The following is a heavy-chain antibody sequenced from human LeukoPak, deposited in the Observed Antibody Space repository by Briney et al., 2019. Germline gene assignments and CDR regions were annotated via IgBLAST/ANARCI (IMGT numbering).Heavy chain of an antibody. CDR3: ARDTYYYDSSGYSY. Sequence: ASVKVSCKASGFTFTSHDYNWVRQATGQGLEWMGWMNPNSGNTGYAQKFQGRVTMTRDTSTSTVYMELSSLRSEDTAVYYCARDTYYYDSSGYSYWGQGTLVTVSS. CDR2: MNPNSGNT. V-gene: IGHV1-8*01. CDR1: GFTFTSHD. D-gene: IGHD3-22*01. J-gene: IGHJ4*02.